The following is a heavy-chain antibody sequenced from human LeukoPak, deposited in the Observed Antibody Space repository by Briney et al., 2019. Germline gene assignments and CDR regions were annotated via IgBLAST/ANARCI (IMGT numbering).Heavy chain of an antibody. CDR1: AFTFPNYW. CDR3: ARDTSTAGIKP. V-gene: IGHV3-7*01. Sequence: PGGSLRLSCTASAFTFPNYWMSWVRQAPGKGLEWVANIKQDGSEKYYVDSLKGRFTISRDNAKNSLYLQMNSLRAEDTAIYYCARDTSTAGIKPWGQGTLVTVSS. J-gene: IGHJ5*02. D-gene: IGHD6-13*01. CDR2: IKQDGSEK.